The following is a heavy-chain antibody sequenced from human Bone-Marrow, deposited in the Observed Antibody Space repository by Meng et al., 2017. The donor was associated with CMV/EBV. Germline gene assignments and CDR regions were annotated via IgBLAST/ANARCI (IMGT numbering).Heavy chain of an antibody. J-gene: IGHJ6*02. CDR1: GYTFTSYD. CDR3: ARGASDYGGNAWVYYYGMDV. V-gene: IGHV1-8*01. CDR2: MNPNSGNT. Sequence: SVKVSCKASGYTFTSYDINWVRQATGQGLEWMGWMNPNSGNTGYAQKFQGRVTMTRNTSISTAYMELSSLRSEDTAVYYCARGASDYGGNAWVYYYGMDVWGQGTTVTVSS. D-gene: IGHD4-23*01.